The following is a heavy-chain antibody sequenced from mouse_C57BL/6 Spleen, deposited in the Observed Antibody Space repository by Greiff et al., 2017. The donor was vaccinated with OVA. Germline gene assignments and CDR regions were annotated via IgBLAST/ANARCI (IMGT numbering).Heavy chain of an antibody. CDR1: GFTFSDYY. V-gene: IGHV5-16*01. Sequence: EVKVVESEGGLVQPGSSMKLSCTASGFTFSDYYMAWVRQVPEKGLEWVANFNYDGSSTYYLDSLKSRFIISRDNAKNILYLQMSSLKSEDTATYYCARDWDGAMDYWGQGTSVTVSS. CDR3: ARDWDGAMDY. CDR2: FNYDGSST. J-gene: IGHJ4*01. D-gene: IGHD4-1*01.